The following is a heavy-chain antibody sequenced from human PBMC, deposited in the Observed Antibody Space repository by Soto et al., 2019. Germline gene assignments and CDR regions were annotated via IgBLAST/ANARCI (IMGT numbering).Heavy chain of an antibody. CDR2: IYYSGST. J-gene: IGHJ6*02. V-gene: IGHV4-30-4*01. Sequence: QVQRQESGPGLVKPSQSLSLTCTVSGGSISSGDYYWSWIRQPPGKGLEWIGYIYYSGSTYYNPSLKSRVTISVDTSKNQFSLKLSSVTAADTAVYYCARDQHYDILTGFYYYYGMDVWGQGTTVTVSS. D-gene: IGHD3-9*01. CDR3: ARDQHYDILTGFYYYYGMDV. CDR1: GGSISSGDYY.